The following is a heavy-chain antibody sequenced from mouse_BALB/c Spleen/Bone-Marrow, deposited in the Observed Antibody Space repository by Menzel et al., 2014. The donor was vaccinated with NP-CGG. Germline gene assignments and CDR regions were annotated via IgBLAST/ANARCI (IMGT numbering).Heavy chain of an antibody. CDR3: ARSRYFDN. D-gene: IGHD3-3*01. V-gene: IGHV1-69*02. CDR2: IDTSDSYT. J-gene: IGHJ2*01. Sequence: LEWIGAIDTSDSYTSYNQKFKGKATLTVDESSSTAYMQLSSLTSEDSAVYYCARSRYFDNWGQGTTLTVSS.